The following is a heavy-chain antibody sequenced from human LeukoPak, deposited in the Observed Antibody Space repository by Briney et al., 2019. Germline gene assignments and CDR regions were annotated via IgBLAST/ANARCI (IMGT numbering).Heavy chain of an antibody. CDR1: GFTFSSYW. CDR2: IKQDGSEK. D-gene: IGHD6-13*01. Sequence: GGSLRLSCAASGFTFSSYWMSWVRQAPGKGLEWVANIKQDGSEKYYVDSVKGRFTISRDNAKNSLYLQMNSLRAEDTAVYYCARAGKAAGNSVWFDPWGQGTLVTVSS. J-gene: IGHJ5*02. V-gene: IGHV3-7*04. CDR3: ARAGKAAGNSVWFDP.